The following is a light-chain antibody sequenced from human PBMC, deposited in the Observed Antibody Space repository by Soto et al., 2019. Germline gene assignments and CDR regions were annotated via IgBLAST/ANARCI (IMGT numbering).Light chain of an antibody. Sequence: DIQMTQSPSTLSASLGDRVTITCRASQSISTWLAWYQQKPGKAPKLLIYKASSLESGVPSRFTGSGSGTQFTLTINGLQSDDFAIYYCQQYNTDSWTFGQGTKVDIK. CDR3: QQYNTDSWT. CDR1: QSISTW. CDR2: KAS. V-gene: IGKV1-5*03. J-gene: IGKJ1*01.